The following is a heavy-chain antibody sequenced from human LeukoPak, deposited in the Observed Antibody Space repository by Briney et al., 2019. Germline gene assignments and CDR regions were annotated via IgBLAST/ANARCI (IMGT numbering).Heavy chain of an antibody. CDR3: AKRSAYYFDY. V-gene: IGHV3-23*01. Sequence: QPGGSLRLSCAASGFTVSSNHMSWVRQAPGKGLEWVSSITPSGSNTYYADSVKGRFTISRDNSKNTLYLQMNSLRAEDTAVYYCAKRSAYYFDYWGQGTLVTVSS. CDR1: GFTVSSNH. CDR2: ITPSGSNT. J-gene: IGHJ4*02.